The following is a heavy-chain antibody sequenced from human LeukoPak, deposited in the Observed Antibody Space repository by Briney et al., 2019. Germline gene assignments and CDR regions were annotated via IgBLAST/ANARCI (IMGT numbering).Heavy chain of an antibody. D-gene: IGHD5-18*01. J-gene: IGHJ4*02. Sequence: PSETLSLTCTVSGGSISSYHWSWVRQPPGKGLEWIGYIYYSGSTNYNPSLKSRVTISVDTSKNQFSLKLSSVTAADTAVYYCARGLGGSYSYGYGRWGQGTLVTVSS. CDR1: GGSISSYH. CDR3: ARGLGGSYSYGYGR. V-gene: IGHV4-59*01. CDR2: IYYSGST.